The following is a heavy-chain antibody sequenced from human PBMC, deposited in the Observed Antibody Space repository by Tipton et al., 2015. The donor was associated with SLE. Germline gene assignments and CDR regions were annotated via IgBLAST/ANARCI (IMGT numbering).Heavy chain of an antibody. CDR2: ISRGGNTI. Sequence: SLRLSCAASGFMFNDYYMNWIRQAPGKELEWVSYISRGGNTIYYAESVKGQFTISRDNAKKSLHLQMESLRAEDTAVYYCARGQLVPDYWGQGTLVTVSS. J-gene: IGHJ4*02. CDR3: ARGQLVPDY. CDR1: GFMFNDYY. V-gene: IGHV3-11*04. D-gene: IGHD6-6*01.